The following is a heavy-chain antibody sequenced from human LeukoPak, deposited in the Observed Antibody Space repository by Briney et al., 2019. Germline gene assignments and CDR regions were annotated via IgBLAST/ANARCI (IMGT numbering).Heavy chain of an antibody. CDR2: ISGGGDST. V-gene: IGHV3-23*01. J-gene: IGHJ4*02. CDR1: GFTFTTYA. D-gene: IGHD3-10*01. CDR3: AKFGSGSYQSRLEY. Sequence: PGGSLRLSCAASGFTFTTYAMSWVRQAPGKGLEWVSAISGGGDSTYYADSVKGRFTISRDNSKNTVFLQMNSLRAEDTALYYCAKFGSGSYQSRLEYWGQGTLVTVSS.